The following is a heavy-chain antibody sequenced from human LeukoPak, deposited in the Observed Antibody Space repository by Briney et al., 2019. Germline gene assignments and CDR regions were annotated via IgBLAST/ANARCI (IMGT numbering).Heavy chain of an antibody. CDR1: GGSISPYY. V-gene: IGHV4-59*01. CDR2: IYYSGST. J-gene: IGHJ4*02. D-gene: IGHD4-17*01. Sequence: PSETLSLTCTVSGGSISPYYWSWTRQPPGKGLEWIGYIYYSGSTNYNPSLKSRVTISLDTSKNQFSLKLTSVTAADTAVYYCARDGAALDYWGQGTLVTVSS. CDR3: ARDGAALDY.